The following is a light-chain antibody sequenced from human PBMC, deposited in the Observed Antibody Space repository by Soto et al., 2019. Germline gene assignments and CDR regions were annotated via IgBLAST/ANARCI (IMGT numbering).Light chain of an antibody. CDR3: QKYDNAPFT. CDR2: AAS. CDR1: QGISHY. V-gene: IGKV1-27*01. J-gene: IGKJ3*01. Sequence: DIQMTQSPSSLSASLRDRVTITCRASQGISHYLAWYQQKPGKVPKLLISAASTLQSGVPSRFSGSGSGTDFTLTISNLQPEDVATYYCQKYDNAPFTFCPGTKVDIK.